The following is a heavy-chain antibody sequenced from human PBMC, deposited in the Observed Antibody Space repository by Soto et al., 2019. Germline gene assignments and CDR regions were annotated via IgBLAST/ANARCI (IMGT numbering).Heavy chain of an antibody. CDR1: GGSISSSSYY. V-gene: IGHV4-39*01. CDR3: ARQPYCSSTSCYPFSRWFDP. D-gene: IGHD2-2*01. CDR2: IYYSGRT. J-gene: IGHJ5*02. Sequence: QLQLQESGPGLVKPSETLSLTCTVAGGSISSSSYYWGWIRQPPGKGLAWSGSIYYSGRTFYNTSLQSRASKSGDKSKNQFARKLSSGTAAETAVYYCARQPYCSSTSCYPFSRWFDPWGQGTLVTVSS.